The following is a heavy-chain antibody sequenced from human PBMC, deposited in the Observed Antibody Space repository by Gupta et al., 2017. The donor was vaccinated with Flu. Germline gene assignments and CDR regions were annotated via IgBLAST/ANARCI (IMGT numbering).Heavy chain of an antibody. D-gene: IGHD2-2*01. CDR3: ARGSNFDL. CDR2: ISPSASTI. Sequence: QVQLEESGGGLVKPGGSLRLSCVASGFTFSEHYMSWIRQAPGKGPEWLSYISPSASTINYADSVKGRFAVSRDNAKNSLYLQVNNLRAEDTAVYYCARGSNFDLWGQGTLVTVSS. CDR1: GFTFSEHY. J-gene: IGHJ4*02. V-gene: IGHV3-11*01.